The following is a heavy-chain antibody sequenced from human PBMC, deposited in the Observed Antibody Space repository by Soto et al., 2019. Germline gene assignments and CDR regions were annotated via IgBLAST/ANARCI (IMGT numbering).Heavy chain of an antibody. V-gene: IGHV3-23*01. CDR1: GFTFSSYA. J-gene: IGHJ4*02. Sequence: GVLRLSCAASGFTFSSYAMSWVRQAPGKGLEWVSAISGSGGSTYYADSVKGRFTISRDNSKNTLYLQMNSLRAEDTAVYYCAKPFSSGWYIYWGQGALVTVSS. CDR2: ISGSGGST. D-gene: IGHD6-19*01. CDR3: AKPFSSGWYIY.